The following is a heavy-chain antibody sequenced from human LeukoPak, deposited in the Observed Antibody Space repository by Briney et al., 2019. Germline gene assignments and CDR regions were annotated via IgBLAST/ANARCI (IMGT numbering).Heavy chain of an antibody. CDR1: GFTFSSYG. V-gene: IGHV3-30*18. CDR2: ISYDGSNK. Sequence: GGSLRLSCAASGFTFSSYGMHWVRQAPGKGLEWVAVISYDGSNKYYADSVKGRFTISRDNSKNTLYLQMNSLRAEDTAVYYCANSADGMDVWGQGTTVTVSS. J-gene: IGHJ6*02. CDR3: ANSADGMDV. D-gene: IGHD1-26*01.